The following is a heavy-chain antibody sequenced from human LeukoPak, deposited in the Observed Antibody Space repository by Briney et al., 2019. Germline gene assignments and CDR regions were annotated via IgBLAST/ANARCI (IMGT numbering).Heavy chain of an antibody. V-gene: IGHV1-2*02. CDR3: ARRVPAANKNWFDP. D-gene: IGHD2-2*01. CDR2: INPNSGGT. Sequence: ASVKVSCKASGYTFTGYYMHWVRQAPGQGLEWMGWINPNSGGTNYAQKFQGRVTMTRDTSISTAYMELSRLRSDDTAVYYCARRVPAANKNWFDPWGQGTLVTVSP. CDR1: GYTFTGYY. J-gene: IGHJ5*02.